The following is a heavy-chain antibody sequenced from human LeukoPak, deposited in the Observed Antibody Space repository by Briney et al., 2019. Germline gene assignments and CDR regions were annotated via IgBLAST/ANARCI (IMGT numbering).Heavy chain of an antibody. CDR1: GGSISSYY. J-gene: IGHJ4*02. CDR3: ARDDGDWGGSDY. D-gene: IGHD4-17*01. Sequence: SETLSLTCTVSGGSISSYYWSWIRRPPGKGLEWIGYIYYSGSTNYNPSLKSRVTISVDTSKNQFSLKLSSVTAADTAVYYCARDDGDWGGSDYWGQGTLVTVSS. V-gene: IGHV4-59*01. CDR2: IYYSGST.